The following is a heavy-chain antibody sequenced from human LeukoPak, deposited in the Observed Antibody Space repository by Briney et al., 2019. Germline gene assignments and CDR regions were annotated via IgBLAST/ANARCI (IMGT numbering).Heavy chain of an antibody. Sequence: SVKVSCKASGGTFSSYAISWVPQDPGEGLEWMGSIIPILGIANYAQKFQGRVTITADKSTSTAYMELGSLRSEDTAVYYCASTVTTGAGWFDPWGQGTLVTVSS. D-gene: IGHD4-17*01. J-gene: IGHJ5*02. CDR2: IIPILGIA. V-gene: IGHV1-69*04. CDR3: ASTVTTGAGWFDP. CDR1: GGTFSSYA.